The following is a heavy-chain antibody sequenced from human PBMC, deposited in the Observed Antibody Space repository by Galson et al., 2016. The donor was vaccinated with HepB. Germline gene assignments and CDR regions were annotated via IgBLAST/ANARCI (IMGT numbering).Heavy chain of an antibody. V-gene: IGHV3-20*01. D-gene: IGHD6-19*01. J-gene: IGHJ2*01. Sequence: SLRLSCATSGFTFNDYGMTWVRQAPGKGLEWVSGVNWKGDTTVYADSVRGRFTISRDNAKNSLYLQMDRLRAEDTALYDCARGIGSIAVAGTVACWYFDLWGRGIMVTVSS. CDR1: GFTFNDYG. CDR2: VNWKGDTT. CDR3: ARGIGSIAVAGTVACWYFDL.